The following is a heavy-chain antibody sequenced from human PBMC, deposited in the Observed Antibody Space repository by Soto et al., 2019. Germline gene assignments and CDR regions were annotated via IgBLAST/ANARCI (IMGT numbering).Heavy chain of an antibody. CDR2: ISSSSSYI. CDR1: GFTFSSYS. J-gene: IGHJ4*02. D-gene: IGHD3-10*01. V-gene: IGHV3-21*01. Sequence: GGSLRLSCAASGFTFSSYSMNWVRQAPGKGLEWVSSISSSSSYIYYADSVKGRLTISRDNAKNSLYLQMNSLRAEDTAVYYCARDLRHYGSGSLYYFDYWGQGTLVTVSS. CDR3: ARDLRHYGSGSLYYFDY.